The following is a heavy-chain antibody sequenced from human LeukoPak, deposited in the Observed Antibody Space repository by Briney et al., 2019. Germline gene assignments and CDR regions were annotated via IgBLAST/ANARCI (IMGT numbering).Heavy chain of an antibody. CDR2: INHSGST. D-gene: IGHD1-26*01. Sequence: PSETLSLTCAVYGGSFSGYYWSWIRQPPGKGLEWIGEINHSGSTNYNPSLKSRVTISVDTSKNQFSLKLSSVTAADTAVYYCARLRKYVGATIRPRQGFDYWGQGTLVTVSS. CDR1: GGSFSGYY. V-gene: IGHV4-34*01. J-gene: IGHJ4*02. CDR3: ARLRKYVGATIRPRQGFDY.